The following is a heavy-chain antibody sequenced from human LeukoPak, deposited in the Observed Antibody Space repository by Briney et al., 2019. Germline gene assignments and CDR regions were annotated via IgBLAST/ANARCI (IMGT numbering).Heavy chain of an antibody. V-gene: IGHV1-2*02. J-gene: IGHJ4*02. CDR2: INPNRGDT. CDR1: GYTFTNYY. D-gene: IGHD4-17*01. Sequence: ASVRVSCKASGYTFTNYYIHWVRQAPGHGLEWMGWINPNRGDTNYAQKFQGRVTMTRDTFISTAFMELTRLTSDDTAVYYCTRDLLGFATTPLSDWGQGTLVTVSS. CDR3: TRDLLGFATTPLSD.